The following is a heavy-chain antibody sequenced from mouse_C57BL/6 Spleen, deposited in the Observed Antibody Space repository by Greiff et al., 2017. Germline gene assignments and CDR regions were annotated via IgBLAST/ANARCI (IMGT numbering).Heavy chain of an antibody. D-gene: IGHD2-3*01. CDR2: IDPEVGET. V-gene: IGHV14-2*01. CDR3: ANGYYPWFAY. J-gene: IGHJ3*01. CDR1: GFNITDYY. Sequence: EVQLQQSGAELVKPGASVKLSCPASGFNITDYYMHWVKQRTEQGLAWIGRIDPEVGETIYAPIFQSKATITAESSSNSAYLPLSSLTSEDTAVYYCANGYYPWFAYWGQGTLVTVAA.